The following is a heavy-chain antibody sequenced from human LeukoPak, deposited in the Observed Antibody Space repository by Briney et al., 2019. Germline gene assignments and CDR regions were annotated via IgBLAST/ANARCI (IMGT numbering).Heavy chain of an antibody. CDR3: ARGSANNYGLFDY. CDR2: ISPDGSTT. Sequence: PGGSLRLSSAASEFTLSGYWMLWVRQAPGKGLVWVSRISPDGSTTNYADSVRGRFTISRDNAKNTLYLQMSSLRADDTAVYYCARGSANNYGLFDYWGQGTLVTVSS. J-gene: IGHJ4*02. CDR1: EFTLSGYW. V-gene: IGHV3-74*01. D-gene: IGHD5-18*01.